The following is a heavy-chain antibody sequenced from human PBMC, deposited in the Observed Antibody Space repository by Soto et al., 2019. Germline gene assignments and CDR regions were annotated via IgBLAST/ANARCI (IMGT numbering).Heavy chain of an antibody. V-gene: IGHV4-31*03. CDR2: IYYSGST. CDR3: ASSESHNWNYFELTLLDY. CDR1: GGSISSGGYY. J-gene: IGHJ4*02. Sequence: SETLSLTCTVSGGSISSGGYYWSWIRQHPGKGLEWIGYIYYSGSTYYNPSLKSRATISVDTSKNQFSLKLSSVTAADTAVYYCASSESHNWNYFELTLLDYWGQGTLVTVSS. D-gene: IGHD1-7*01.